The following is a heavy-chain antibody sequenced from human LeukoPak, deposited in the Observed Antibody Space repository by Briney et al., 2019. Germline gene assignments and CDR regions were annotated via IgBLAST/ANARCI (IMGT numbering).Heavy chain of an antibody. J-gene: IGHJ3*02. CDR1: GFTVTNNY. CDR2: IYNSDNT. D-gene: IGHD3-3*01. CDR3: ATNPDDFWSGYITDAFDI. Sequence: GGSLRLSCAASGFTVTNNYMTWVRQAPGKGLEWVSVIYNSDNTNYADSVKGRFTISRDNSKNTLYLQMNSLRAEDTAVYYCATNPDDFWSGYITDAFDIWGQGTMVTVSS. V-gene: IGHV3-66*01.